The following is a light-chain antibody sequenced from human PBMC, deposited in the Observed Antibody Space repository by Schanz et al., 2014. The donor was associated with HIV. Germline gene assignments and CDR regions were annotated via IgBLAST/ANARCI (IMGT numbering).Light chain of an antibody. CDR1: QSVSSSY. CDR3: HHYGDSRGT. Sequence: EIVLTQSPATLSLSPGERATLSCGASQSVSSSYLAWYQQKVGLAPRLLIYDASSRATGIPDRFSGSGSGTDFTLTISRLEPEDFGVYYCHHYGDSRGTFGGGTEVDI. V-gene: IGKV3D-20*01. J-gene: IGKJ4*02. CDR2: DAS.